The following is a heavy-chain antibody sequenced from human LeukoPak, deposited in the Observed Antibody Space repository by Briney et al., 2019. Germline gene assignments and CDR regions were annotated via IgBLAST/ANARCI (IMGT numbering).Heavy chain of an antibody. CDR1: GGSTSSSSYY. J-gene: IGHJ6*03. Sequence: KSSETLSLTCTVSGGSTSSSSYYWGWIRQPPGKGLEWIGEINHNKSTNYNPSLKSRVTISVDTSKNQFSLKLSSVTAADTAVYYCARVLLGYYYYMDVWGKGTTVTVS. V-gene: IGHV4-39*07. CDR3: ARVLLGYYYYMDV. CDR2: INHNKST. D-gene: IGHD2-15*01.